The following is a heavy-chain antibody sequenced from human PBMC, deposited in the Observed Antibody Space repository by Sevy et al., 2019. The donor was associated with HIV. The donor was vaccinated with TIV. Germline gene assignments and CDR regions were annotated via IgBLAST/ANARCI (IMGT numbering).Heavy chain of an antibody. CDR3: AGPRFDP. CDR1: GFTFSTSL. CDR2: INQDASEI. J-gene: IGHJ5*02. Sequence: GGSLRLSCAASGFTFSTSLMHWVRQAPGKGLEWVANINQDASEIYYVDSVKGRFTISRDNAKNSLYLQMNSLRVEDTAVYSCAGPRFDPWGQGTLVTVSS. V-gene: IGHV3-7*01.